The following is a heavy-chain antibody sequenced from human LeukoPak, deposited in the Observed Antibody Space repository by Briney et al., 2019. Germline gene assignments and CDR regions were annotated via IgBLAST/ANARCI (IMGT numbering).Heavy chain of an antibody. CDR3: ARTYGDYVPGYFDY. J-gene: IGHJ4*02. V-gene: IGHV4-59*01. D-gene: IGHD4-17*01. CDR1: GGSIRSYY. Sequence: PSETLSLTCTVSGGSIRSYYWSWIRQPPGKGLEWIGYIYYSGSTNYNPSLKSRVTISVDTSKNQFSLKLSSVTAADTAMYYCARTYGDYVPGYFDYWGQGTLVTVSS. CDR2: IYYSGST.